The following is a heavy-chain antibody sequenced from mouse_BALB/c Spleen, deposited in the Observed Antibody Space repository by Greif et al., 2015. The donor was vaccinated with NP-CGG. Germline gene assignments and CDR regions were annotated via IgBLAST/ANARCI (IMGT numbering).Heavy chain of an antibody. Sequence: VQLQQSGAELMKPGASVKISCKATGYTFSSYWIEWVKQRPGHGLEWIGEILPGSGSTNYNEKFKGKATFTADTSSNTAYMQLSSLTSEDSAVYYCASLLRLRDYAMDYWGQGTSVTVSS. J-gene: IGHJ4*01. CDR2: ILPGSGST. CDR1: GYTFSSYW. D-gene: IGHD1-2*01. CDR3: ASLLRLRDYAMDY. V-gene: IGHV1-9*01.